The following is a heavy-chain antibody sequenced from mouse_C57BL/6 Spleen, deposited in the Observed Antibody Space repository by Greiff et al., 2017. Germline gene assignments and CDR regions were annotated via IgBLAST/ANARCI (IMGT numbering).Heavy chain of an antibody. D-gene: IGHD1-1*01. CDR1: GYSFTDYN. CDR2: INPNYGTT. J-gene: IGHJ2*01. CDR3: ASRSHGSSPWYLDY. Sequence: VQLQQSGPELVKPGASVKISCKASGYSFTDYNMNWVKQSNGKSLEWIGVINPNYGTTSYNQKFKGKATLTVDQSSNTAYMQHNRLTSGDSAVYYCASRSHGSSPWYLDYWGQGTTLTVSS. V-gene: IGHV1-39*01.